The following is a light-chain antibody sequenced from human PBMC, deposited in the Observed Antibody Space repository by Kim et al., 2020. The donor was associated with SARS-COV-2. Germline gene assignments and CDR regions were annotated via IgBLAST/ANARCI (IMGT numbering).Light chain of an antibody. Sequence: DIQMTQSPSSLSASVGDTVTITCRASQKISSYLNWFQQKPGKAPNLLIYASSTLQSGVPSRFSDSGSGTDFTLTISSLQPGDVATYYCQQSYKTPYTFGQGTKLEI. V-gene: IGKV1-39*01. CDR2: ASS. CDR3: QQSYKTPYT. J-gene: IGKJ2*01. CDR1: QKISSY.